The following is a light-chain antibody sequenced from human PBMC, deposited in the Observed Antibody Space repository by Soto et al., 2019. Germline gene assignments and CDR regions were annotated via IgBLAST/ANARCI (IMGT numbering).Light chain of an antibody. V-gene: IGLV2-14*01. CDR2: EVS. Sequence: QSALTQPASVSGSPGQSITISCTGTSSDIGSNNYVSWFQQRPGKAPTLIIYEVSNRPSGVSNHFSGSKSGNTASLTISGLLPSDEAEYYCSSYTTTTRLFGGGTKVTVL. J-gene: IGLJ3*02. CDR1: SSDIGSNNY. CDR3: SSYTTTTRL.